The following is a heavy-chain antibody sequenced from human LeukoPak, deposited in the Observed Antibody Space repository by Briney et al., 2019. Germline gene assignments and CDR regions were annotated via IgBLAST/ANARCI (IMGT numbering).Heavy chain of an antibody. CDR3: ARDPRITIFGVVPPYFDY. D-gene: IGHD3-3*01. Sequence: ASVKVSCKASGYTFTGYYMHWVRQAPGQGLEWMGWINPNSGGTNYAQKFQGRVTMTRDTSISTAYMELSRLRSDDTAVYYCARDPRITIFGVVPPYFDYWGQGTLVTVSS. CDR2: INPNSGGT. J-gene: IGHJ4*02. V-gene: IGHV1-2*02. CDR1: GYTFTGYY.